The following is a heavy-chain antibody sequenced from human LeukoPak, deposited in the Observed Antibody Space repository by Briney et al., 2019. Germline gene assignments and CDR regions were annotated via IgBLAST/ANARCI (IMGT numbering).Heavy chain of an antibody. Sequence: SETLSLTCTVSGGSISTSYWSWIRQPPGKGLEWLGYIYHNGNTNYNPSLKGRITISVDTSENQFSLKLNSVTAADTAVYYCARLLAYKSTWFDYWGQGILVTVSS. CDR1: GGSISTSY. V-gene: IGHV4-59*01. CDR3: ARLLAYKSTWFDY. D-gene: IGHD2/OR15-2a*01. CDR2: IYHNGNT. J-gene: IGHJ4*02.